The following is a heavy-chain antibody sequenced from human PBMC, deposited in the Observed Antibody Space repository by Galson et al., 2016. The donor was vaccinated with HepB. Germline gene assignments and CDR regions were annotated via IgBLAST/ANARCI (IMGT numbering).Heavy chain of an antibody. J-gene: IGHJ6*02. V-gene: IGHV3-23*01. D-gene: IGHD1-1*01. CDR1: GFTITSYG. Sequence: LRLSCAASGFTITSYGMAWVRQAPGKGLEWVSAISGSGVSIYYADTVKGRFTISRDESKNTVYLQMNSLRDEGTAVYYCARSKLGNNFFYYYGMDVWSQGTTVTVSS. CDR3: ARSKLGNNFFYYYGMDV. CDR2: ISGSGVSI.